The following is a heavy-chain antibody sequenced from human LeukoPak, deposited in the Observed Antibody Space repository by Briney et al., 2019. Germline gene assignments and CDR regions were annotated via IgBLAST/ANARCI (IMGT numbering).Heavy chain of an antibody. CDR3: AKSTAPAGYYLDY. V-gene: IGHV3-30*18. D-gene: IGHD2-2*01. CDR1: GFTFSTYG. Sequence: GGSLGLSCAASGFTFSTYGMHWVRQAPGKGLEWVAIISYDGNDKDYADSVRGRFTISRDNSKNTLYLQMNSLRGEDTAVYYCAKSTAPAGYYLDYWGQGILATVSS. J-gene: IGHJ4*02. CDR2: ISYDGNDK.